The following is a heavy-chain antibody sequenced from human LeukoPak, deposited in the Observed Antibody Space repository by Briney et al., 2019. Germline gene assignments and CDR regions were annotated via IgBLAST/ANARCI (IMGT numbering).Heavy chain of an antibody. CDR1: GYTFSSYY. CDR2: IKPSDGST. D-gene: IGHD2-2*01. Sequence: GASVKVSCKTSGYTFSSYYLHWVRQAPGQGPEWMGIIKPSDGSTQYPQKFQGRVTMTRDMSANTVYMELSSLTSEDTAMYYCAREPPESYHFDYWGQGAPVTVSS. J-gene: IGHJ4*02. V-gene: IGHV1-46*01. CDR3: AREPPESYHFDY.